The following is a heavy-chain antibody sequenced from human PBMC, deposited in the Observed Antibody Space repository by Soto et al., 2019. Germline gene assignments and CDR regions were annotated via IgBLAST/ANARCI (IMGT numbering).Heavy chain of an antibody. Sequence: PSETLSLTFTVSGGSISGGGYYGSGIRKHPGKGLEWIGSIYYSGSTYYNPSLKSRVTISVDTSKNQFSLKLSSVTAADTAVYYCARHQRTGTINGNWFDPWGQGTLVTVSS. CDR2: IYYSGST. V-gene: IGHV4-39*01. D-gene: IGHD1-7*01. CDR3: ARHQRTGTINGNWFDP. CDR1: GGSISGGGYY. J-gene: IGHJ5*02.